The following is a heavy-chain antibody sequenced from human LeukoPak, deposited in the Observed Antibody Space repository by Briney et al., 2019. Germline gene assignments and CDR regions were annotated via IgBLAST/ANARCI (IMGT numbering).Heavy chain of an antibody. Sequence: GGSLRLSCAASGFTFSSYGMHWVRQAPGKGLEWVAVISYDGSNKYYADSAKGRFTISRDNSKNTLYLQMNSLRAEDTAVYYCAKDRAWLALDYWGQGTLVTVSS. V-gene: IGHV3-30*18. D-gene: IGHD6-19*01. CDR2: ISYDGSNK. CDR1: GFTFSSYG. J-gene: IGHJ4*02. CDR3: AKDRAWLALDY.